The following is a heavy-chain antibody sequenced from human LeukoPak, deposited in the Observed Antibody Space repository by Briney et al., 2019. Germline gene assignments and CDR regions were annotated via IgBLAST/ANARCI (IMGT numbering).Heavy chain of an antibody. CDR1: GFTFSSYA. CDR2: ISGSGGST. J-gene: IGHJ5*02. CDR3: AKSLVGATLGYELDWFDP. V-gene: IGHV3-23*01. Sequence: GGSLRLSCAASGFTFSSYAMSWVRQAPGKGLEWVSAISGSGGSTYYADSVKGRFTISRDNSKNTLYLQMNSLRAEDTAVYYCAKSLVGATLGYELDWFDPWGQGTLVTVSS. D-gene: IGHD1-26*01.